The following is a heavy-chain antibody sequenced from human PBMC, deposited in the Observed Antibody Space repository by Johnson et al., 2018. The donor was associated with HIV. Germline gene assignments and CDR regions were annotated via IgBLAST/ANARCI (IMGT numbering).Heavy chain of an antibody. J-gene: IGHJ3*02. CDR1: GFTFSSSG. V-gene: IGHV3-30*03. Sequence: QVQLVEPGGGLVQPGGSLRLSCAASGFTFSSSGMHCVRPAPGQVLEWVAVISSDCSNNYSAASVKGRFTISRDNSKNTLDLQMNSLRAEDTAVYYCARDKVGVSAFDIWGQGTMVTVSS. CDR2: ISSDCSNN. CDR3: ARDKVGVSAFDI. D-gene: IGHD3-16*01.